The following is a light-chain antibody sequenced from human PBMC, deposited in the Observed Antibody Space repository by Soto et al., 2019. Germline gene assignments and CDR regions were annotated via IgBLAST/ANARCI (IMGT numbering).Light chain of an antibody. CDR1: QSISSW. V-gene: IGKV1-5*03. J-gene: IGKJ3*01. Sequence: DIQMTQSPSTLSVSVGDRVTITCRASQSISSWLAWYQQKPGKAPKLLIYKASSLESGVPSRFSGSGSGTEFTLTISSLQPDDFATYYCQQYNSYSLTFGPGTKVDIK. CDR3: QQYNSYSLT. CDR2: KAS.